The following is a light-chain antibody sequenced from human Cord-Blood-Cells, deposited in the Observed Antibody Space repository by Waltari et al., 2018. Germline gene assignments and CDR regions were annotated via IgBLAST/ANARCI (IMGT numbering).Light chain of an antibody. CDR3: SSYTSSSTWV. Sequence: QSALTQPASVSGSPGQSITISCTGTSSDVGCYNYFSWYQQHPGKTPKLMIYDCSKRPSGVSNRFSGSKSGNTASLTISGLQAEDEADYYCSSYTSSSTWVFGGGTKLTVL. V-gene: IGLV2-14*01. CDR1: SSDVGCYNY. J-gene: IGLJ3*02. CDR2: DCS.